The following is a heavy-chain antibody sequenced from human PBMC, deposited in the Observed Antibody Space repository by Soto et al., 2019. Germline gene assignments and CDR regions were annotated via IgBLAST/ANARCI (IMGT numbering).Heavy chain of an antibody. CDR2: IKQDGSEK. CDR1: GFTFSSYW. D-gene: IGHD1-26*01. J-gene: IGHJ3*02. V-gene: IGHV3-7*01. Sequence: GGSLRLSCAASGFTFSSYWMSWVRQAPGKGLEWVANIKQDGSEKYYVDSVKGRFTISRDNAKNSLYLQMNSLRAEDTAVYYCARGYSGSYYAFDIWGQGTMVTVSS. CDR3: ARGYSGSYYAFDI.